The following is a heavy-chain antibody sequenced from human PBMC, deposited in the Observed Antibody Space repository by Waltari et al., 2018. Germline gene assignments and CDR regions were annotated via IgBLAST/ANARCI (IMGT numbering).Heavy chain of an antibody. Sequence: QLQLQESGPGLVKPSETLSLTCTFSGGSISGGHQFGDWVRQPPGEGLEWIGSISGSGSTRYNPSLRSRVTISVDTSKKDQFSLRLSSVTAADTAVYFCARHADRGPSICGFDSWGQGTLVTVFS. CDR1: GGSISGGHQF. D-gene: IGHD3-16*02. J-gene: IGHJ5*01. CDR3: ARHADRGPSICGFDS. V-gene: IGHV4-39*01. CDR2: ISGSGST.